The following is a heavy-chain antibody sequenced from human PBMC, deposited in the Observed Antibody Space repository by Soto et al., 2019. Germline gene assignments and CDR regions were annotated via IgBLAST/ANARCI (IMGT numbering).Heavy chain of an antibody. CDR2: ISGYNGDT. J-gene: IGHJ6*02. V-gene: IGHV1-18*01. Sequence: ASVKVSCKASGYTFTRYGISWVRQAPGQGLEWMGWISGYNGDTNYAQKFQGRVSMTIDTSTTTAYVELRSLTSDDTAVYYCAKNGQPPYYYYGLDVWGQGTKVTVSS. D-gene: IGHD2-8*01. CDR3: AKNGQPPYYYYGLDV. CDR1: GYTFTRYG.